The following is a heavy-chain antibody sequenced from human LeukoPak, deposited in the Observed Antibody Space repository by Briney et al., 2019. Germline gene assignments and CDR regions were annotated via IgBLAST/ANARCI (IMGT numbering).Heavy chain of an antibody. J-gene: IGHJ6*02. V-gene: IGHV3-64D*09. CDR3: VRGYSFGPYGMDV. D-gene: IGHD2-15*01. CDR2: ISDSGGST. Sequence: PGGSLRLSCSASGFPFSSYAMHWARQPPGKGLEYVSAISDSGGSTYYADSVKGRFTISRDNSENTLYLQMSSLRAEDTAVYFCVRGYSFGPYGMDVWGQGTTVTVSS. CDR1: GFPFSSYA.